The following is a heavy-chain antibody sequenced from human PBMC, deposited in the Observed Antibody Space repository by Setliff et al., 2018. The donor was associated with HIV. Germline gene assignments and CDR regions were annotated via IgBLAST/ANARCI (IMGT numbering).Heavy chain of an antibody. CDR3: ARATRGYSYGSYDY. CDR2: ISGSGGST. D-gene: IGHD5-18*01. CDR1: GFTFSSYA. Sequence: GGSLRLSCAASGFTFSSYAMSWVRQAPGKGLEWVSAISGSGGSTYYADSMKGRFTISRDNSKNTLYLQMNSLRAEDTAVYYCARATRGYSYGSYDYWGQGTLVTVSS. J-gene: IGHJ4*02. V-gene: IGHV3-23*01.